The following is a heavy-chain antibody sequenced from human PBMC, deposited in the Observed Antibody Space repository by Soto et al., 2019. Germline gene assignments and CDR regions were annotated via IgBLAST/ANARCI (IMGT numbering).Heavy chain of an antibody. J-gene: IGHJ4*02. CDR2: ISSSGSTI. CDR3: ARDGSRLVITETLDY. CDR1: GFTFSDYY. V-gene: IGHV3-11*01. D-gene: IGHD3-22*01. Sequence: QVQLVESGGGLVKPGGSLRLSCAASGFTFSDYYMSWIRQAPGKGQEWVSYISSSGSTIYYADSVKGRFTISRDNAKNSLNLQMNSMRAEDTAVYYCARDGSRLVITETLDYWGQGTLFTVSS.